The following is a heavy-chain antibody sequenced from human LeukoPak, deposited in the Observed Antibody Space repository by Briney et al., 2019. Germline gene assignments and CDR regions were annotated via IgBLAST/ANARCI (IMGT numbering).Heavy chain of an antibody. J-gene: IGHJ4*02. CDR2: ISSSGSTI. CDR3: AREAPAAMAPYDY. CDR1: GFTFSDYY. D-gene: IGHD2-2*01. Sequence: GGSLRLSCAASGFTFSDYYMSRIRQAPGKGLEWVSYISSSGSTIYYADSVKGRFTISRDNAKNSLYLQMNSLRAEDTAVYYCAREAPAAMAPYDYWGQGTLVTVAS. V-gene: IGHV3-11*04.